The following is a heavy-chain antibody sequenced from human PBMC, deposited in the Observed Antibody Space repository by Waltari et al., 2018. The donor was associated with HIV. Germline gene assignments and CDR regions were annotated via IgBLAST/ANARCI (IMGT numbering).Heavy chain of an antibody. CDR3: ARLRDYYYSSGYYLRYWYFDL. V-gene: IGHV2-5*01. J-gene: IGHJ2*01. Sequence: QITLKESGPTLVKPTQTLTLTCTFSGFSLSTSGVGVGWIRQPPGKALEWLALIYWNDDKRYSPSLKSRLTITKDTSKNQVVLTMTNMDPVDTATYYCARLRDYYYSSGYYLRYWYFDLWGRGTLVTVSS. CDR1: GFSLSTSGVG. CDR2: IYWNDDK. D-gene: IGHD3-22*01.